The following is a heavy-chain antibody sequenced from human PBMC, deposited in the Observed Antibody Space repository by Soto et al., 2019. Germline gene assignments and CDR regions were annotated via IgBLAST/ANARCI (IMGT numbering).Heavy chain of an antibody. CDR2: ISGTGGST. CDR3: GQGTSKWGTGDAFDI. CDR1: GFTFNNYA. D-gene: IGHD7-27*01. Sequence: EVQLLESGGGVVQPGGSLRLSCAASGFTFNNYALNWVRQAPGKGLEWVSSISGTGGSTFYAGSAKGRFTISRDNSKNTLFLQMPSLRAEDTAVYYCGQGTSKWGTGDAFDIWGQGTMVTVSS. J-gene: IGHJ3*02. V-gene: IGHV3-23*01.